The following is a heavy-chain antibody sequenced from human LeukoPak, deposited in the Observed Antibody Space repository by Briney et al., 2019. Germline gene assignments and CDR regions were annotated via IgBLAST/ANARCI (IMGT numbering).Heavy chain of an antibody. V-gene: IGHV1-2*02. CDR3: AREKRGYSYGHGQRGLPY. J-gene: IGHJ4*02. Sequence: VASVKVSCKSSGYTFTGYYMHWVRQAPGQGLEWMGWINPNSGGTNYAQKFQGRVTMTRDTSISTAYMELSRLRSDDTAVYYCAREKRGYSYGHGQRGLPYWGQGTLVIVSS. CDR2: INPNSGGT. CDR1: GYTFTGYY. D-gene: IGHD5-18*01.